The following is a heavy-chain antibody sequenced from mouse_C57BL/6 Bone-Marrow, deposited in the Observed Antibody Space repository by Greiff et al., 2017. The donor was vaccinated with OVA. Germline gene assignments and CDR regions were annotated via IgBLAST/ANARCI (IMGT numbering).Heavy chain of an antibody. D-gene: IGHD1-1*01. CDR1: GFTFSSYG. J-gene: IGHJ2*01. CDR3: ARLYYYGPDY. CDR2: ISSGGSYT. Sequence: EVQVVESGGDLVKPGGSLKLSCAASGFTFSSYGMSWVRQTPDKRLEWVATISSGGSYTYSPDSVKGRFTISRDNAKNTLYLQMSSLKSEDTAMYYCARLYYYGPDYWGQGTTLTASS. V-gene: IGHV5-6*01.